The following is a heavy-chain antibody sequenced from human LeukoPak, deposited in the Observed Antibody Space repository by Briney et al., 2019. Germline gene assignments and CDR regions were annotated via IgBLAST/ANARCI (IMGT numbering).Heavy chain of an antibody. CDR1: GFTFSGYW. Sequence: GGSLRLSCVASGFTFSGYWMHWVRQAPGKGLVWVSRINSDGSSPNYADSVKDRFTISRDNAKNTVYLQMNSLRAEDTAVYYCVRVDEGVVPAHWGQGTLITVSS. CDR2: INSDGSSP. J-gene: IGHJ1*01. D-gene: IGHD2-15*01. V-gene: IGHV3-74*01. CDR3: VRVDEGVVPAH.